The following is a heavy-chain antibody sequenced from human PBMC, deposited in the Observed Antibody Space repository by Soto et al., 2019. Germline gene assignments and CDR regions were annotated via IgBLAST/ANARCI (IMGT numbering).Heavy chain of an antibody. CDR3: ARVLRGYSGFEDYFDY. CDR1: GFTFSGSA. D-gene: IGHD5-12*01. CDR2: IRSKAKNYAT. J-gene: IGHJ4*02. Sequence: PGGSLRLSCTASGFTFSGSAIHWVRQASGKGLEWVGRIRSKAKNYATAYAASVNGRFTIFRENAKNSLYLQMNSLRAGDTAVYYCARVLRGYSGFEDYFDYWGQGALVTVSS. V-gene: IGHV3-73*01.